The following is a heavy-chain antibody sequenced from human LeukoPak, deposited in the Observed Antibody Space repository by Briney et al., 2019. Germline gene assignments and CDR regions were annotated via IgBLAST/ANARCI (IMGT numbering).Heavy chain of an antibody. CDR2: ISGSGGST. CDR3: ARDRDSSSWDFDY. J-gene: IGHJ4*02. CDR1: GFTFSSYA. Sequence: GGSLRLSCAASGFTFSSYAMSWVRQAPGKGLEWVSGISGSGGSTYHADSVKGRFTISRDNSKNTLYLQMNSLRAEDTAVYYCARDRDSSSWDFDYWGQGTLVTVSS. D-gene: IGHD6-13*01. V-gene: IGHV3-23*01.